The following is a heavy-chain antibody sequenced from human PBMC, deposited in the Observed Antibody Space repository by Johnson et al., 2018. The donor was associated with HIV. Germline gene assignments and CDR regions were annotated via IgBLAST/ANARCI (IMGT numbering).Heavy chain of an antibody. CDR3: AKDSDKWAISGDDAFDI. CDR2: ISYDGSNK. V-gene: IGHV3-30*18. D-gene: IGHD1-26*01. Sequence: VQLVESGGGVVPPGRSLRLSCAASGFTFSSYGMHWVRQAPGKGLEWVAVISYDGSNKYYADSVKGRFTISRDNSKNMLYLQMNSLRAEDTAVYYCAKDSDKWAISGDDAFDIWGQGTMVTVSS. CDR1: GFTFSSYG. J-gene: IGHJ3*02.